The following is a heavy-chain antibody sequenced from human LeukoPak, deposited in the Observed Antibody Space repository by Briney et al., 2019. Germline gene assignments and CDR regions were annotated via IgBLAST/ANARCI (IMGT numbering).Heavy chain of an antibody. D-gene: IGHD6-19*01. CDR3: ARGIRIAVASNIDY. V-gene: IGHV3-30*04. CDR1: GFTFSSYS. CDR2: ISYDGSNK. Sequence: GRSLRLSCAASGFTFSSYSMHWVRQAPGKGLEWVAAISYDGSNKKYADSVKGRFTISRDNSMNTLYPQMNSLRAEDTAVYYCARGIRIAVASNIDYWGQGTLVTVSS. J-gene: IGHJ4*02.